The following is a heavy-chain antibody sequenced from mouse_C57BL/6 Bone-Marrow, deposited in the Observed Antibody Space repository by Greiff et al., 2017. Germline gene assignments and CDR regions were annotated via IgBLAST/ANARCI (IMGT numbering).Heavy chain of an antibody. J-gene: IGHJ1*03. CDR2: IDPENGDT. Sequence: EVQLKESGAELVRPGASVKLSCTASGFNIKDDYMHWVKQRPEQGLEWIGWIDPENGDTEYASKFQGKANITADTSSNTAYLQLSSLTSEDTAVYYCTTVHYYGSSHWYFDVWGTGTTVTVSS. D-gene: IGHD1-1*01. V-gene: IGHV14-4*01. CDR3: TTVHYYGSSHWYFDV. CDR1: GFNIKDDY.